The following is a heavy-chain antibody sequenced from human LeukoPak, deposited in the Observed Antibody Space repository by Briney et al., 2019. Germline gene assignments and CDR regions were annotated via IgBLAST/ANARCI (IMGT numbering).Heavy chain of an antibody. Sequence: GGSLRLSCAASGFTLSSDGMSWVRQAPGKGEEWVANIKQDGSKKYYVVSMKGRFTISRDNAKNSLYLQMNSLRAEDTAVYYCARTQTYYDFWSGPSDPYFDYWGQGTLVTVSS. V-gene: IGHV3-7*01. CDR1: GFTLSSDG. CDR2: IKQDGSKK. J-gene: IGHJ4*02. D-gene: IGHD3-3*01. CDR3: ARTQTYYDFWSGPSDPYFDY.